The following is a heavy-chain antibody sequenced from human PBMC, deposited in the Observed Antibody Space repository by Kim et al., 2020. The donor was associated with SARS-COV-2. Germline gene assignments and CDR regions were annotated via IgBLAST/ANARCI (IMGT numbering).Heavy chain of an antibody. J-gene: IGHJ4*02. V-gene: IGHV3-23*01. D-gene: IGHD5-12*01. CDR3: AKGGIGWLQQQSDY. Sequence: AAHVKSRFTDSQDNPKNTLYLQMNCLRAEDTAVYYCAKGGIGWLQQQSDYWGQGTLVTVSS.